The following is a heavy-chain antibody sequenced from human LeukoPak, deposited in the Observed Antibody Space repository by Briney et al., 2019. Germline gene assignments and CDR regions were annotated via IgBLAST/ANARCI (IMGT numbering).Heavy chain of an antibody. CDR3: AKRARDIAGYFNWFDP. Sequence: GGSRRLSCAASGFTFKTYGMHWVRQAPAKGLEWVTYISEDGSEIHYADSVKGRFTISRDNSKNTLYLQMDSLRPEDTAIYYCAKRARDIAGYFNWFDPWCQGTLVTVSS. V-gene: IGHV3-30*18. D-gene: IGHD3-22*01. J-gene: IGHJ5*02. CDR2: ISEDGSEI. CDR1: GFTFKTYG.